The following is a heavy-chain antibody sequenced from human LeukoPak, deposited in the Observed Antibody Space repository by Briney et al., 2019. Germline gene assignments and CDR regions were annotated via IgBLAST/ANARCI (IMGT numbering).Heavy chain of an antibody. CDR2: IYPGDSDT. D-gene: IGHD3-10*01. CDR3: ARIFGSGSFHTPFDY. V-gene: IGHV5-51*01. Sequence: GESLKISCKGSGYSFTSYWIGWVRQMPGKGLEWMGIIYPGDSDTRYSPSFQGQVTISADKSITTAYLQWSSLEASDTAMYYCARIFGSGSFHTPFDYWGQGTLVTVSS. CDR1: GYSFTSYW. J-gene: IGHJ4*02.